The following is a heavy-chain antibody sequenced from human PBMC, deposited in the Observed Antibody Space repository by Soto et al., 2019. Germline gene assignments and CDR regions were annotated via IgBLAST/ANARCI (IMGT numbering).Heavy chain of an antibody. CDR3: ARGPTDYYDNSANYFLDY. D-gene: IGHD3-22*01. J-gene: IGHJ4*02. CDR1: GYTFITYG. CDR2: NSTYNGNT. Sequence: QVQLVQSGAEVKKPGASVKVSCKASGYTFITYGVSWVRQAPGQGLDWLGGNSTYNGNTRYAESLQGRVTMTTDTTTNTAYMELRNLRSDDTAVYYCARGPTDYYDNSANYFLDYWGQGTLVTVSS. V-gene: IGHV1-18*01.